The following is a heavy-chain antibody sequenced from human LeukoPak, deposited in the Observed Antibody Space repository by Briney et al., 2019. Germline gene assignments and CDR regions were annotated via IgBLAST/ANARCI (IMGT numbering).Heavy chain of an antibody. CDR1: GGSINVGGYS. J-gene: IGHJ6*02. D-gene: IGHD2-2*02. Sequence: PSQTLSLTCGVSGGSINVGGYSWNWIRQPPGKGLEWIGNIFHSGVTYYKPSLRSRVAISLGRSKNQVSLNVTSVTAADTAVYYCARGGVYTGMDAWGQGTTVIVSS. CDR2: IFHSGVT. V-gene: IGHV4-30-2*01. CDR3: ARGGVYTGMDA.